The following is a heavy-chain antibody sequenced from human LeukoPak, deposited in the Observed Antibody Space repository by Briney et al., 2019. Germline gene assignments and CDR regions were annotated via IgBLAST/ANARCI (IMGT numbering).Heavy chain of an antibody. CDR2: INPSGGSA. J-gene: IGHJ4*02. CDR1: GYTFTSYY. CDR3: ARDVASSGYYWD. V-gene: IGHV1-46*01. D-gene: IGHD3-22*01. Sequence: ASVRVSCKASGYTFTSYYMHWVRQAPGQGLEWKGIINPSGGSASYAQKFQGRVTMTRDTSTSTVYMEVSSLRSEDTAVYYCARDVASSGYYWDWGQGTLVTVFS.